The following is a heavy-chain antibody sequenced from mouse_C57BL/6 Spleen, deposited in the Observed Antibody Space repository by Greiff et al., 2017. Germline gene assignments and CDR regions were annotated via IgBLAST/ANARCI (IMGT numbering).Heavy chain of an antibody. V-gene: IGHV1-64*01. CDR3: ARLAYDYDAWFAY. Sequence: QVQLQQPGAELVKPGASVKLSCKASGYTFTSYWMHWVKRRPGQGLEWIGMIHPNSGSTNYNEKFKSKATLTVDKSSSTAYMQLSSLTSEDSAVYYCARLAYDYDAWFAYWGQGTLVTVSA. CDR2: IHPNSGST. D-gene: IGHD2-4*01. CDR1: GYTFTSYW. J-gene: IGHJ3*01.